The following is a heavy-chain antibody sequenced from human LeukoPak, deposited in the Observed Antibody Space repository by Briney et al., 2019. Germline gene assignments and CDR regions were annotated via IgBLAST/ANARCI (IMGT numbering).Heavy chain of an antibody. V-gene: IGHV3-33*01. CDR2: IWYDGSNK. CDR3: ARDRVAAASWDDAFDI. CDR1: GFTFNRFG. Sequence: PGRSLRLSCATSGFTFNRFGMHWVRQAPGKGLEWVAVIWYDGSNKYYADSVKGRFTISRVNSKSTLYLQMNSLRAEDTAVYYCARDRVAAASWDDAFDIWGQGTMVTVSS. J-gene: IGHJ3*02. D-gene: IGHD6-13*01.